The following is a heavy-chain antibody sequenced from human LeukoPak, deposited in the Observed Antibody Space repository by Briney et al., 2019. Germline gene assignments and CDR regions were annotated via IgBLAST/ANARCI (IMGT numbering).Heavy chain of an antibody. CDR2: IYPGDSDT. J-gene: IGHJ4*02. CDR3: ARHSEELPTVN. D-gene: IGHD1-7*01. CDR1: GYSFTSYW. V-gene: IGHV5-51*01. Sequence: RGESLKISCKGPGYSFTSYWIGWVRQMPGKGLEGMGIIYPGDSDTRYSPSFQGQVTISADKSISTAYLQWGSLKASDTAMYYCARHSEELPTVNWGQGTLVTVSS.